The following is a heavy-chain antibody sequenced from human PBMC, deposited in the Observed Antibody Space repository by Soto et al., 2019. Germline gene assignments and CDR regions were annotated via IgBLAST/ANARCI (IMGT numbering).Heavy chain of an antibody. V-gene: IGHV5-51*01. CDR1: GYSFSTYW. J-gene: IGHJ4*02. CDR2: IYPGDSDT. CDR3: ARRDSSSWTTAFDY. Sequence: PGESLKISCKGSGYSFSTYWIGWVRQMPGKGLEWMGIIYPGDSDTRYNPSFQGQVSISADKSISTAYLQWNSLKASDTAMYYCARRDSSSWTTAFDYWGQGTLVTVSS. D-gene: IGHD6-13*01.